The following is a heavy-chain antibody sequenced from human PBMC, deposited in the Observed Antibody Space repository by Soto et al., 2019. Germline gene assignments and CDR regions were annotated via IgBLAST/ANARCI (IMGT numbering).Heavy chain of an antibody. J-gene: IGHJ5*01. CDR3: AKGWCDS. CDR2: ISYDGSNK. Sequence: GGSLRLSCAASGFTFSSYGMHWVRQAPGKGLEWVTVISYDGSNKYYADSVKGRFTISRDNSKSTLYLQMNSLRVEDTALYYCAKGWCDSWGQGTLVTVSS. CDR1: GFTFSSYG. V-gene: IGHV3-30*18.